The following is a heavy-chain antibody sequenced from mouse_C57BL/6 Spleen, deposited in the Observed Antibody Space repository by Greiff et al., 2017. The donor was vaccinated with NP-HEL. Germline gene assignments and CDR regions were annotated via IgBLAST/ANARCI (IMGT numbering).Heavy chain of an antibody. CDR2: ISSGSSTI. D-gene: IGHD1-1*01. J-gene: IGHJ3*01. CDR3: ASPITTEGFAY. Sequence: DVHLVESGGGLVKPGGSLKLSCAASGFTFSDYGMHWVRQAPEKGLEWVAYISSGSSTIYYADTVKGRFTISRDNAKNTLFLQMTSLRSEDTAMYYCASPITTEGFAYWGQGTLVTVSA. V-gene: IGHV5-17*01. CDR1: GFTFSDYG.